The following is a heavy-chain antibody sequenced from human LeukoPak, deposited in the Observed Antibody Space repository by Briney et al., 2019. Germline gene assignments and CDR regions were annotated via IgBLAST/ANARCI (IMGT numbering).Heavy chain of an antibody. CDR2: ISGDGGST. V-gene: IGHV3-43*02. CDR1: GFMFHDYA. Sequence: GGSLGLSCAAPGFMFHDYALHWVRQAPGRGLEWVSLISGDGGSTFYADSVKGRFTISRDNSKNSLYLQMNSLRSDDTALYYCARESESSGWYDYWGQGTLVTVSS. CDR3: ARESESSGWYDY. D-gene: IGHD6-19*01. J-gene: IGHJ4*02.